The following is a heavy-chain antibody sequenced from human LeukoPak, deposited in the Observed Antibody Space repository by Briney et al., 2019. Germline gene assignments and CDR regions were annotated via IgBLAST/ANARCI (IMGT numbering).Heavy chain of an antibody. CDR1: GFTFSSYS. CDR3: ARRRSSGYLDY. D-gene: IGHD3-22*01. V-gene: IGHV3-21*01. CDR2: ISSSSSYI. Sequence: PGGSLRLSCPASGFTFSSYSMNWVRQAPAKGLEWVSSISSSSSYIYYADSVKGRFTISRDNAKNSLYLLMNSLRAEDTAVYYCARRRSSGYLDYWGQGTLVTVSS. J-gene: IGHJ4*02.